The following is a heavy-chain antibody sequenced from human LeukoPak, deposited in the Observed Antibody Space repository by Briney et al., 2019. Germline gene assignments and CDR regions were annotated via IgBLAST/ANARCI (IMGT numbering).Heavy chain of an antibody. V-gene: IGHV3-53*01. CDR1: GITVSGSY. CDR3: ARAYNYVFDY. J-gene: IGHJ4*02. D-gene: IGHD3-10*02. CDR2: IYSGGDT. Sequence: PGGSLRLSCAASGITVSGSYMTWVRQAPGKGLEWVSYIYSGGDTSYAASVKGRFTISRDNSKNTLYLQMNSLRAEDTAVYYCARAYNYVFDYWGQGTLVTVSS.